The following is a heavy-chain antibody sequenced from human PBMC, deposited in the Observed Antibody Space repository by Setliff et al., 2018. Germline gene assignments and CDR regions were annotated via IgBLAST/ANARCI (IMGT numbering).Heavy chain of an antibody. Sequence: LSLTCSVSGGSISPYYWIWIRQSPGKGLEWIGYIFYSGSARYNPSLESRATMSVDTSKNQISLKLTSVTAADTAVYYCARQDRFYDRSVFVEYFQHWGQGALVTVSS. V-gene: IGHV4-59*08. CDR2: IFYSGSA. CDR1: GGSISPYY. D-gene: IGHD3-22*01. J-gene: IGHJ1*01. CDR3: ARQDRFYDRSVFVEYFQH.